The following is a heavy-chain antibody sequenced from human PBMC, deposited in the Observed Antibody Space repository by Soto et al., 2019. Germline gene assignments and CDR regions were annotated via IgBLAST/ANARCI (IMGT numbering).Heavy chain of an antibody. D-gene: IGHD2-15*01. J-gene: IGHJ5*02. V-gene: IGHV4-4*07. CDR3: ARAVACSGGSCYSNWFDP. CDR2: IYTSGST. Sequence: PSETLSLTCTVSGGSISSYYWSWIRHPAGKGLEWIGRIYTSGSTNYNPSLKSRVTMSVDTSKNQFSLKLSSVTAADTAVYYCARAVACSGGSCYSNWFDPWGQGTLVTVSS. CDR1: GGSISSYY.